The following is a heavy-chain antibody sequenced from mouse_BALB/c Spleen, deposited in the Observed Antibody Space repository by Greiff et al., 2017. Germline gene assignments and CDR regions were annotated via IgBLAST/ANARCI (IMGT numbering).Heavy chain of an antibody. CDR2: ISSGGGST. CDR3: ARSYGNRFAY. J-gene: IGHJ3*01. V-gene: IGHV5-12-1*01. D-gene: IGHD2-10*02. Sequence: EVHLVESGGGLVKPGGSLKLSCAASGFAFSSYDMSWVRQTPEKRLEWVAYISSGGGSTYYPDTVKGRFTISRDNAKNTLYLQMSSLKSEDTAMYYCARSYGNRFAYWGQGTLVTVSA. CDR1: GFAFSSYD.